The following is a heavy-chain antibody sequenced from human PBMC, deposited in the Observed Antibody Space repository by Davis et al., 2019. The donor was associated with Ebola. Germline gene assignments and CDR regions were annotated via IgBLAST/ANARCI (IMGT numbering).Heavy chain of an antibody. CDR3: ARAHLWTFGGVIAPLRYFDY. D-gene: IGHD3-16*02. V-gene: IGHV3-73*01. CDR2: IRSKANSYAT. J-gene: IGHJ4*02. Sequence: GESLKISCAASGFTFSGSAMHWVRQASGKGLEWVGRIRSKANSYATAYAASVKGRFTISRDDSKNTAYLQMNSLRAEDTAVYYCARAHLWTFGGVIAPLRYFDYWGQGTLVTVSS. CDR1: GFTFSGSA.